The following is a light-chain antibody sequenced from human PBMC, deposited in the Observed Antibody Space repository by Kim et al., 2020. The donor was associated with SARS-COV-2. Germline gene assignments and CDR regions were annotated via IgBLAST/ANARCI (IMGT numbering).Light chain of an antibody. CDR3: QQRRSWPLT. CDR1: HGVTGR. V-gene: IGKV3-11*01. J-gene: IGKJ4*01. Sequence: PGETAPPPGGARHGVTGRVSWYQQRPGQAPRLLIYDTSNRATGIPARFSGSGSGTDFTLTISSLEPEDFAVYYCQQRRSWPLTFGGGTKVEI. CDR2: DTS.